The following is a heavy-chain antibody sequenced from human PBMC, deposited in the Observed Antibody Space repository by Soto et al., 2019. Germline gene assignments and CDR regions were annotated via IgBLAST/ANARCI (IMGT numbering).Heavy chain of an antibody. J-gene: IGHJ4*02. D-gene: IGHD3-9*01. CDR1: GFTFSKAW. CDR3: TTDPIRHYDILTGYYYFDY. V-gene: IGHV3-15*01. Sequence: EVQLVESGGGLVKPGGSLRLSCAASGFTFSKAWMSWVRQAPGKGLEWVGRIKSKTDGGTTDYGAPVKGRFTISRDDSKNTLYLQMNSLKTEDTAVYFCTTDPIRHYDILTGYYYFDYWGQGTLVTVSS. CDR2: IKSKTDGGTT.